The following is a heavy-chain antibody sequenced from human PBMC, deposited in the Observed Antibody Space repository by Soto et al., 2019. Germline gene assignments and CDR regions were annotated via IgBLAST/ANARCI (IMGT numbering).Heavy chain of an antibody. V-gene: IGHV3-30*18. CDR1: GFTFSNYG. J-gene: IGHJ4*02. D-gene: IGHD5-12*01. Sequence: QVQLVESGGGVVQPGRSLRLSCAASGFTFSNYGMHWVRQAPGKGLEWVAVISYDGSNKYYADSVKGRFTISRDNSKNTLYLQMNSLRAEDTAVYYCAKAMSGRSGYDSMLGYWGQGTLVTVSS. CDR2: ISYDGSNK. CDR3: AKAMSGRSGYDSMLGY.